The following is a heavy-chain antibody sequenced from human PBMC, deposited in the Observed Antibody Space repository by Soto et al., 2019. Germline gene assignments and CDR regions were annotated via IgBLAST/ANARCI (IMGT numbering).Heavy chain of an antibody. D-gene: IGHD2-15*01. J-gene: IGHJ4*02. CDR3: ARDRVRGGNDFDY. CDR1: GGTFSSYA. V-gene: IGHV1-69*13. Sequence: ASVKVSCKASGGTFSSYAISWVRQAPGQGLEWMGGIIPIFGTANYAQKFQGRVTITADESTSTAYMELSSLRSEDTAVYYCARDRVRGGNDFDYWGQGTLVTVSS. CDR2: IIPIFGTA.